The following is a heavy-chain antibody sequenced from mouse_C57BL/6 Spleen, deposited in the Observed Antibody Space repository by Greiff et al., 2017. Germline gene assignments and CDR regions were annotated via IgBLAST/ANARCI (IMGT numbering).Heavy chain of an antibody. CDR2: IDPEDGDT. CDR3: TTEYGSSYKNFDY. D-gene: IGHD1-1*01. Sequence: VQLQQSGAELVRPGASVKLSCTASGFNIKDYYMHWVKQRPEQGLEWIGRIDPEDGDTEYAPKFQGKATMTADTSSNTAYLQLSSLTSEDTAVYYCTTEYGSSYKNFDYGGQGTTLTVSS. J-gene: IGHJ2*01. V-gene: IGHV14-1*01. CDR1: GFNIKDYY.